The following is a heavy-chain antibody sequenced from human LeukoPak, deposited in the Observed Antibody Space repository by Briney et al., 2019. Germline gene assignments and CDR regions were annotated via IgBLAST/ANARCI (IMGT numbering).Heavy chain of an antibody. Sequence: GGSLRLSCAASGFTFSDYYMSWIRQAPGKGLERVSYISSSGSTIYYADSVKGRFTISRDNAKNSLYLQMNSLRADDTAVYHCAKAIFGLVRDAFDIWGQGTMVTVSS. V-gene: IGHV3-11*01. CDR1: GFTFSDYY. J-gene: IGHJ3*02. D-gene: IGHD3/OR15-3a*01. CDR3: AKAIFGLVRDAFDI. CDR2: ISSSGSTI.